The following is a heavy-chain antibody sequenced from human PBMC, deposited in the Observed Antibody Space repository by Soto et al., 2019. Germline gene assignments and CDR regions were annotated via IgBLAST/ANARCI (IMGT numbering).Heavy chain of an antibody. CDR3: AVARGPDYGDYRNWFDP. J-gene: IGHJ5*02. Sequence: QVQLVQSGAEVKKPGSSVKVSCKASGGTFSSYAISWVRQAPGQGLEWMGGIIPIFGTANYAQKFQGRVTITADESXRXXYMELSSLRSEDTAVYYCAVARGPDYGDYRNWFDPWGQGTLVTVSS. CDR2: IIPIFGTA. CDR1: GGTFSSYA. D-gene: IGHD4-17*01. V-gene: IGHV1-69*12.